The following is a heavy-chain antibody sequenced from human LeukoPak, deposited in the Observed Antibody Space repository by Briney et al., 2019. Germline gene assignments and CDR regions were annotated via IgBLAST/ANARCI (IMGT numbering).Heavy chain of an antibody. Sequence: SETLSLTCTVSGDSMSSGDYYWSWIRQPPGKGLEWIGYIYYSGSTLYNPSLKSRVTISVDTSKNQFSLKLNSVTAADTAVYYCARRYGDSSFDYWGQGTLVTVSS. CDR3: ARRYGDSSFDY. V-gene: IGHV4-30-4*01. CDR1: GDSMSSGDYY. J-gene: IGHJ4*02. D-gene: IGHD4-17*01. CDR2: IYYSGST.